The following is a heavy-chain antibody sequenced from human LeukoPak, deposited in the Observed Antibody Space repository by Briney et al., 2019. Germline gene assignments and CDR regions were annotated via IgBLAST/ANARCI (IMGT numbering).Heavy chain of an antibody. CDR3: ARDRAGDPGNYFDY. V-gene: IGHV1-2*02. D-gene: IGHD7-27*01. CDR2: MNPNSGGT. J-gene: IGHJ4*02. Sequence: GASVKVSCKASGYTFTGYYIHWVRQAPGQGLEWMGWMNPNSGGTNYAQKFRGRVTMTRDTSVSTAYMELSRLTSDDTAVYYCARDRAGDPGNYFDYWGQGTLVTVSS. CDR1: GYTFTGYY.